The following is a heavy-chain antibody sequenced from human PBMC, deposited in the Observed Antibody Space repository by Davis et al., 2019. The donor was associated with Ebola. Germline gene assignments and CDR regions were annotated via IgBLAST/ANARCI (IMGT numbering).Heavy chain of an antibody. D-gene: IGHD1-26*01. CDR3: ARRPREVPGPDLGLYYYYYGMDV. CDR2: INPSGGST. Sequence: ASVKVSCKASGYTFTSYYMHWVRQAPGQGLEWMGIINPSGGSTSYAQKFQGRVTMTRDTSTSTVYMELSSLRSEDTAVYYCARRPREVPGPDLGLYYYYYGMDVWGQGTTVTVSS. CDR1: GYTFTSYY. V-gene: IGHV1-46*01. J-gene: IGHJ6*02.